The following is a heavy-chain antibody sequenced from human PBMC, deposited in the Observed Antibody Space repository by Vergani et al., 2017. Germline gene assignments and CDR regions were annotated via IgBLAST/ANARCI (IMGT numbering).Heavy chain of an antibody. V-gene: IGHV3-30*02. CDR3: ARDTVTGSRYFDY. CDR2: IRYDGSNT. Sequence: QVQLGESGGGVVQPGGSLRLSCGASGFTFSNYGMQWVRQAPGKGLEWVTFIRYDGSNTYYADSVKGRFTISRDNAKNTLFLQMNSLRPEDTAVYYCARDTVTGSRYFDYWGQGTLVTVSS. J-gene: IGHJ4*02. CDR1: GFTFSNYG. D-gene: IGHD6-19*01.